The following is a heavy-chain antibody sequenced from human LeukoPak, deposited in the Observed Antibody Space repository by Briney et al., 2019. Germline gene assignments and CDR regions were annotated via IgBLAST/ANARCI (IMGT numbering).Heavy chain of an antibody. D-gene: IGHD4-17*01. J-gene: IGHJ3*02. CDR3: ARPTTVTTISADAFDI. V-gene: IGHV3-21*01. CDR1: GFTFSDYT. Sequence: GGSLRLSCAASGFTFSDYTMNWVRQAPGKGLEWVSSISSSGTYKYYADSVKGRFTISRDNAQNSLYLQINSLRAEDSSVYYCARPTTVTTISADAFDIWGQGTMVTVSS. CDR2: ISSSGTYK.